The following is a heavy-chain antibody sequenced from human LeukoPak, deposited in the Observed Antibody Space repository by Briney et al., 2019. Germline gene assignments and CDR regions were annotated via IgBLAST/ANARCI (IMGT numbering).Heavy chain of an antibody. V-gene: IGHV4-30-2*01. CDR2: IYHTGTT. Sequence: QASETLSLTCTVSGASLTIGGYFWTWLRQPPGKGLEWIGYIYHTGTTYYSPSLKNRVTISVDTSKNQFSLKLSSVTAADTAVYYCARDTTVVTVSYYYGMDVWGQGTTVTVSS. CDR1: GASLTIGGYF. CDR3: ARDTTVVTVSYYYGMDV. J-gene: IGHJ6*02. D-gene: IGHD4-23*01.